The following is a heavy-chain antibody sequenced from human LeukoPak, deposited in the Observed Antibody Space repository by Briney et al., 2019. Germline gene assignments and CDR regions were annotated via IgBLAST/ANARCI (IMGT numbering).Heavy chain of an antibody. CDR2: ISGSGGAT. V-gene: IGHV3-23*01. Sequence: PGGSLRLSCAASGFTFSSYWMSWVRQAPGKGLEWVSGISGSGGATYYADSVKGRFAISRDNSKNTLYLQMNSLRDEDTAVYYCARGPSGYHNTGGQGALVTVSS. D-gene: IGHD5-12*01. CDR1: GFTFSSYW. CDR3: ARGPSGYHNT. J-gene: IGHJ4*02.